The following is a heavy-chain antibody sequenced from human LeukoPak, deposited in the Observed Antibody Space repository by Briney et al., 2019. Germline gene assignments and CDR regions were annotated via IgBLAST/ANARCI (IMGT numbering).Heavy chain of an antibody. D-gene: IGHD3-10*01. CDR2: IYYSGST. V-gene: IGHV4-59*01. CDR3: AKPMVRGVYWYFDL. J-gene: IGHJ2*01. Sequence: SETLSLTCTVSGGSINSYYWSWIRQPPGKGLEWIGYIYYSGSTNYNPSLKSRVTISVDTSKNQFSLKLSSVTAADTAVYYCAKPMVRGVYWYFDLWGRGTLVTVSS. CDR1: GGSINSYY.